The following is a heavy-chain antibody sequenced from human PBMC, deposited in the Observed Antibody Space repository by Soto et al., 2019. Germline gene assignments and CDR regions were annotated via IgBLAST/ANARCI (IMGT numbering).Heavy chain of an antibody. CDR2: IYQSGSA. J-gene: IGHJ4*02. V-gene: IGHV4-30-2*01. D-gene: IGHD2-2*02. Sequence: LQLQESGSGLVKPSQTLSLTCAVSGVSISSADYSWSWIRQPPGKGLEWIGYIYQSGSATDNPSLKRRLTISLDRSKNEFSLKLTSVTAADTAVYYCASDYTSRGYRFDYWGRGTLVTVSS. CDR3: ASDYTSRGYRFDY. CDR1: GVSISSADYS.